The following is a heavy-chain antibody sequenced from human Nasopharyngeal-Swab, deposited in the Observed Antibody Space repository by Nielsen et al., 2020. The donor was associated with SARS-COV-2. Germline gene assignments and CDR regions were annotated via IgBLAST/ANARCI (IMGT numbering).Heavy chain of an antibody. CDR1: GFTFSSYS. CDR3: ARDGLDYDFWSAYFMDV. CDR2: ISSSSSYI. D-gene: IGHD3-3*01. J-gene: IGHJ6*02. Sequence: GGSLRLSCAASGFTFSSYSMNWVRQAPGKGLEWVSSISSSSSYIYYADSVKGRSTISRDNAKNSLYLQMNSLRAEDTAVYYCARDGLDYDFWSAYFMDVWGQGTTVTVSS. V-gene: IGHV3-21*01.